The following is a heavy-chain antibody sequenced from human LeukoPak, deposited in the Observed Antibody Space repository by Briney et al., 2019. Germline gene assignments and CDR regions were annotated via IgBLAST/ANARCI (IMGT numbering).Heavy chain of an antibody. D-gene: IGHD6-19*01. CDR1: GYTFIDYY. J-gene: IGHJ5*02. CDR2: TNPNSGGT. Sequence: ASVKVSCKTSGYTFIDYYLHWVRQAPGQGLEWMGWTNPNSGGTTSAQKFRDRVTMTRDTSISTAYMELTRLRSDDTAFYYCARGGEGSGWYNWFDPLGQGTLVTVSS. CDR3: ARGGEGSGWYNWFDP. V-gene: IGHV1-2*02.